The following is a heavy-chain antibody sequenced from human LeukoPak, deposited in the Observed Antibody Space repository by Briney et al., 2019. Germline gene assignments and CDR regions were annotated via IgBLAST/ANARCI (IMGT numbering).Heavy chain of an antibody. CDR3: AGDGEYSYGYGFDY. V-gene: IGHV3-66*01. Sequence: GGSLRLSCAASGFTVSSKYMSWVRQAPGKGLEWVSVIYGGGGTYYADSVKGRFTISRDNSKNTLYLQMNSLRAEDTAVYYCAGDGEYSYGYGFDYWGQGTLVTVSS. D-gene: IGHD5-18*01. J-gene: IGHJ4*02. CDR2: IYGGGGT. CDR1: GFTVSSKY.